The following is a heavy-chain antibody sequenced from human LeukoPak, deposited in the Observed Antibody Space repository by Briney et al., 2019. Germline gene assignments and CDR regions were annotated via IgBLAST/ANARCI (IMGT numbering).Heavy chain of an antibody. J-gene: IGHJ4*02. Sequence: PGGSLRLSCAASGFTFNSYWMSWVRQAPGKGLEWVANAQQEGSEKYYLDSVKGRFTISRDNAKNSVYLQMNSLRAEDTATYYCATTLNVATAGYFWGQGTVVTVSS. CDR1: GFTFNSYW. D-gene: IGHD6-13*01. CDR2: AQQEGSEK. CDR3: ATTLNVATAGYF. V-gene: IGHV3-7*01.